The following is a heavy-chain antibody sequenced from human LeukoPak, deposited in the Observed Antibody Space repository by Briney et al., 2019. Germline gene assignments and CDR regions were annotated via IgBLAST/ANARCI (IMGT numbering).Heavy chain of an antibody. V-gene: IGHV1-2*02. J-gene: IGHJ5*02. D-gene: IGHD3-9*01. CDR1: GYTLSAYY. CDR2: INPNSGGT. Sequence: SVKVSCKASGYTLSAYYMHWVRQAPGQGLEWMGWINPNSGGTNYAQKFQGGVTMTRDTSINTAYMELSRLRSDDTAVYYCARDDVLTGPHSGGGTSEEFDPWGQGTLVTVSS. CDR3: ARDDVLTGPHSGGGTSEEFDP.